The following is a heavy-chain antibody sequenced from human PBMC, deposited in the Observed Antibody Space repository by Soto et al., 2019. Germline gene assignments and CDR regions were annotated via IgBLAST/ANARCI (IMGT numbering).Heavy chain of an antibody. J-gene: IGHJ3*02. V-gene: IGHV3-64*01. CDR3: ARRLAMVRGVTRNGAFDI. D-gene: IGHD3-10*01. Sequence: GGSLRLSCAASGFTFSSYAMRWVRQAPGKGLEYVSAISSNGGSTYYANSVKGRFTISRDNSKNTLYLQMGSLRAEDMAVYYCARRLAMVRGVTRNGAFDIWGQGTMVNVS. CDR2: ISSNGGST. CDR1: GFTFSSYA.